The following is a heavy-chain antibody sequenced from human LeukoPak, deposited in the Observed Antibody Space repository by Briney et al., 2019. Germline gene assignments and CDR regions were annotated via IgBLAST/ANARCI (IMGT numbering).Heavy chain of an antibody. D-gene: IGHD2-15*01. CDR2: VNGNGGNT. CDR3: ATLGYCSGGSCPDAFDI. V-gene: IGHV3-23*01. CDR1: GFTFNNYA. Sequence: GGSLRLSCAASGFTFNNYAMGWVRQPPGKGLEWVSGVNGNGGNTYYADSVKGRFTISRDYSKSTLYLQMNSLRAEDTAVYYCATLGYCSGGSCPDAFDIWGQGTMVTVS. J-gene: IGHJ3*02.